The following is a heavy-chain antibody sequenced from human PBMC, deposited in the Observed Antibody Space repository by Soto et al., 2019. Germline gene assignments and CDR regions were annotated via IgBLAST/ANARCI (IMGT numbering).Heavy chain of an antibody. Sequence: QVQLVQSGAEVKKPGASVKVSCKASGYTFTSYGISWVRQAPGQGLEWMGWISAYNGNTNYAQKLQGRVPMTTDTSTSTAYRERRSLRSDDTAGYYCARVGRITIFGVVTPPPDYYYYGMDVWGQGTTVTVSS. J-gene: IGHJ6*02. CDR2: ISAYNGNT. CDR3: ARVGRITIFGVVTPPPDYYYYGMDV. CDR1: GYTFTSYG. V-gene: IGHV1-18*01. D-gene: IGHD3-3*01.